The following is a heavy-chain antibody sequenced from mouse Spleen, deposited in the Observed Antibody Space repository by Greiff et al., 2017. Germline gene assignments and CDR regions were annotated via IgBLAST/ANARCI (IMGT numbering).Heavy chain of an antibody. CDR1: GFTFSSYA. CDR3: ARRGYYYGSSYDWYFDV. CDR2: ISSGGGNT. D-gene: IGHD1-1*01. Sequence: EVKLVESGGGLVKLGGSLKLSCAASGFTFSSYAMSWVRQTPEKRLEWVATISSGGGNTYYPDSVKGRFTISRDNAKNTLYLQMSSLKSEDTAMYYCARRGYYYGSSYDWYFDVWGAGTTVTVSS. J-gene: IGHJ1*01. V-gene: IGHV5-9*04.